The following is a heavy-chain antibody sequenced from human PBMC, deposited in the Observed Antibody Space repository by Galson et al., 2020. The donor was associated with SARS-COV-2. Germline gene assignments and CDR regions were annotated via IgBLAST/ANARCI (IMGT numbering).Heavy chain of an antibody. CDR2: ISHSGGT. CDR3: ARGDSWFGLRAFDI. J-gene: IGHJ3*02. Sequence: SLTCAVHGGSFNSYSWNWIRQPPGKGLEWIGEISHSGGTNNNPSLESRVTMSLDTSKNYFSLKVTSMTAADTAVYYCARGDSWFGLRAFDIWGQGTMVSVSS. V-gene: IGHV4-34*01. D-gene: IGHD3-10*01. CDR1: GGSFNSYS.